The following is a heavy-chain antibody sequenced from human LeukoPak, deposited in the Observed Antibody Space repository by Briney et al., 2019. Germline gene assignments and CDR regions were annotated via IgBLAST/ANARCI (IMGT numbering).Heavy chain of an antibody. Sequence: GGSLRLSCAASGFTFSSYAMHWVRQAPGKGLEWVAVISYDGSNKYYADSVKGRFTISRDNSKNTLYLQMNSLRAEDTAVYYCRAVAGIGDAFDIWGQGTMVTISS. CDR3: RAVAGIGDAFDI. J-gene: IGHJ3*02. D-gene: IGHD6-19*01. CDR2: ISYDGSNK. CDR1: GFTFSSYA. V-gene: IGHV3-30*04.